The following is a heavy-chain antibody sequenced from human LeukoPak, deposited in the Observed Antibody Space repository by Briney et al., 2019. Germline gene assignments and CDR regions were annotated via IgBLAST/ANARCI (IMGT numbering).Heavy chain of an antibody. CDR3: AKDGREYSFDY. J-gene: IGHJ4*02. CDR2: LYYSGST. V-gene: IGHV4-59*01. Sequence: PSETLSLTCTVSGGSIRSYSWGWIRQPPGKPLEWIGYLYYSGSTVYNPSLRSRVTISSDTSNNQFSLRLSSVTAADTAVYYCAKDGREYSFDYWGQGTLVTVSS. CDR1: GGSIRSYS.